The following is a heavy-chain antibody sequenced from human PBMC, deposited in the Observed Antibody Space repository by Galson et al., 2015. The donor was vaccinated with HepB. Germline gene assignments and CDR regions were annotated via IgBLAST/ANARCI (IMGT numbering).Heavy chain of an antibody. J-gene: IGHJ4*02. CDR1: GFTFSSYG. Sequence: SLRLSCAASGFTFSSYGMYWVRQAPGKGLEWVAVISYDGSNKYYADSVKGRFTISRDNSKNTLYLQMNSLRAEDTAVYYCAKDFGSSGYYYMVYWGQGTLVTVSS. CDR3: AKDFGSSGYYYMVY. CDR2: ISYDGSNK. D-gene: IGHD3-9*01. V-gene: IGHV3-30*18.